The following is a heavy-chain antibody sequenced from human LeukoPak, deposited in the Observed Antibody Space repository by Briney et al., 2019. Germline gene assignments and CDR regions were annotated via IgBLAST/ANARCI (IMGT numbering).Heavy chain of an antibody. CDR3: ARLIPVSSWYGDYYFDY. CDR1: GFTFSSYW. D-gene: IGHD4-17*01. CDR2: IKQDGSEK. V-gene: IGHV3-7*01. J-gene: IGHJ4*02. Sequence: GGSLRLSCAASGFTFSSYWMSWVRQAPGKGLEWVANIKQDGSEKYYVDSVKGRFTISRDNAKNSLYLQMNSLRAEDTAVYYCARLIPVSSWYGDYYFDYWGQGTLVTVSS.